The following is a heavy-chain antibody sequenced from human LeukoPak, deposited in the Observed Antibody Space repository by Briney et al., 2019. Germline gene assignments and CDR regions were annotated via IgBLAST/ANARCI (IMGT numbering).Heavy chain of an antibody. CDR3: AREKGDSRAYYYIDY. CDR2: INTNTGNP. J-gene: IGHJ4*02. V-gene: IGHV7-4-1*02. CDR1: GYTFTSYA. D-gene: IGHD3-22*01. Sequence: ASVKVSCKASGYTFTSYAMNWVRQAPGQGPEWMGWINTNTGNPTYAQGFTGRFVFSLDTSVSTAYLQISSLKAEDTAVYYCAREKGDSRAYYYIDYWGQGTLVTVSS.